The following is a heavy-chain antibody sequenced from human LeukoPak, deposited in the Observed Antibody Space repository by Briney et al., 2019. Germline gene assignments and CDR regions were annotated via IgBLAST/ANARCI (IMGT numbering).Heavy chain of an antibody. J-gene: IGHJ3*02. CDR2: IYYSGST. D-gene: IGHD3-22*01. V-gene: IGHV4-59*06. CDR1: GGSISSYY. Sequence: PSETLSLTCTVSGGSISSYYWSWIRQHPGKGLEWIGYIYYSGSTYYNPSLKSRVTISVDTSKNQFSLKLSSVTAADTAVYYCARAYYDSIGDGFDIWGQGTMVTVSS. CDR3: ARAYYDSIGDGFDI.